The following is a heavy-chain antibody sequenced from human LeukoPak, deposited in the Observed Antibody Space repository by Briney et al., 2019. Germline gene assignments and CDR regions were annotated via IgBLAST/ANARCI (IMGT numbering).Heavy chain of an antibody. V-gene: IGHV3-23*01. D-gene: IGHD2-21*01. Sequence: PGGSLRLSCAASGFTFSSYAMSWVCQAPGKGLEWVSAISGSGGSTYYADSVKGRFTISRDNSKNTLYLQMNSLRAEDTAVYYCAGDNCGGDCYSDYWGQGTLVTVSS. CDR3: AGDNCGGDCYSDY. J-gene: IGHJ4*02. CDR1: GFTFSSYA. CDR2: ISGSGGST.